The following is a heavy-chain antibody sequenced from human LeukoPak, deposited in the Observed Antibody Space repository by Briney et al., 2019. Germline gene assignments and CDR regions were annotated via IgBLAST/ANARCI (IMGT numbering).Heavy chain of an antibody. CDR3: TRAYYYDSSGYYGYFQH. D-gene: IGHD3-22*01. CDR1: GFTFSDYY. Sequence: GGSLRFSCAASGFTFSDYYMSWIRQAPGKGLGWVGFIRSKAYGGTTEYAASVKGRFTISRDDYKSIAYLQMNSLKTEDTAVYYCTRAYYYDSSGYYGYFQHWGQGTLVTVSS. CDR2: IRSKAYGGTT. V-gene: IGHV3-49*03. J-gene: IGHJ1*01.